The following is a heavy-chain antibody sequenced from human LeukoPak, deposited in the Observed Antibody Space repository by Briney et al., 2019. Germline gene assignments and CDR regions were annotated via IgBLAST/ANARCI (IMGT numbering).Heavy chain of an antibody. V-gene: IGHV3-23*01. J-gene: IGHJ5*02. CDR3: AKGHIVATPELDP. CDR1: GFTFTSYA. D-gene: IGHD5-12*01. CDR2: ISGSGGST. Sequence: PGGSLRLSCAASGFTFTSYAMSWVRQAPGKWLEWVSAISGSGGSTYYADSVKGRFTISRDNSKNTLYLQMNSLGAEDTAVYYCAKGHIVATPELDPWGQGTLVSVSS.